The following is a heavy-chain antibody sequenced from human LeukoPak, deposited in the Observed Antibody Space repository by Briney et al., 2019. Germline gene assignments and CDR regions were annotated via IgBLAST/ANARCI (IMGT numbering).Heavy chain of an antibody. D-gene: IGHD3-10*01. CDR2: IRYDGSNK. Sequence: GGSLRLSCAASGFTFSSYGMHWVRQAPGKGLEWVAFIRYDGSNKYYADSVKGRFTISRDNSKNTLYLQMNSLRAEDTAVYYCARDLSYYGSGSPFDYWGQGTLVTVSS. J-gene: IGHJ4*02. V-gene: IGHV3-30*02. CDR1: GFTFSSYG. CDR3: ARDLSYYGSGSPFDY.